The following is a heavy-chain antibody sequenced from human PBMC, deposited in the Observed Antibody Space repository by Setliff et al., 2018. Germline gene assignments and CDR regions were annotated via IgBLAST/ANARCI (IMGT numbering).Heavy chain of an antibody. CDR3: ARDRNYYDSDTFYDAFDI. D-gene: IGHD3-22*01. J-gene: IGHJ3*02. Sequence: PGGSLRLSCAASGFTFSSYSMNWVRQAPGKGLEWVSSISSRSSYIYYADSVKGRFTISRDNAKNSLYLQMNSLRAEDTAVYYCARDRNYYDSDTFYDAFDIWGQGTMVTVSS. CDR1: GFTFSSYS. CDR2: ISSRSSYI. V-gene: IGHV3-21*01.